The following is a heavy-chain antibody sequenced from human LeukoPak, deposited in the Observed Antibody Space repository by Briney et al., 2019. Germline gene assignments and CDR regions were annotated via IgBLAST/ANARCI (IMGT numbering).Heavy chain of an antibody. V-gene: IGHV3-23*01. J-gene: IGHJ4*02. Sequence: GGTLRLSCAASGFTFSSYGMSWVRQAPGKGLEWVSVISGSGTSTDYADSVKGRFTISRDNSKNTLYLQMNSLRVEDTAVYYCAKSFGPVIAAAGTGADWGQGTLVTVSS. CDR3: AKSFGPVIAAAGTGAD. CDR1: GFTFSSYG. D-gene: IGHD6-13*01. CDR2: ISGSGTST.